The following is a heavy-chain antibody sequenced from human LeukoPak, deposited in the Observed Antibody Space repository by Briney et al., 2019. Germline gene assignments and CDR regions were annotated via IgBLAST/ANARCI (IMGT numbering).Heavy chain of an antibody. V-gene: IGHV4-39*07. J-gene: IGHJ3*01. CDR3: ARFIAVTSTINAFDV. CDR1: GGSISSGSYY. CDR2: IYYSGST. Sequence: SETLSLTCTVSGGSISSGSYYWGWIRQPPGKGLEWIGVIYYSGSTYYNPFLKSRVTISVDTSKNQFSLKLSSVTAADTAVYYCARFIAVTSTINAFDVWGQGTMVTVSS. D-gene: IGHD6-19*01.